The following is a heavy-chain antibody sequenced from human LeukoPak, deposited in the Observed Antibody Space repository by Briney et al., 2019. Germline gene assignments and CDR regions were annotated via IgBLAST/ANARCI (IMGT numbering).Heavy chain of an antibody. CDR2: IYHSGST. J-gene: IGHJ3*02. CDR1: GGSVSSDGYY. D-gene: IGHD3-3*01. CDR3: ARSHDYEFWSGYFTGAFDI. Sequence: PSETLSLTCTVYGGSVSSDGYYWSWIRQPPGKGLECIGYIYHSGSTYYNPSLKSRVTISVDRSKNQFSLKLNSVTAADTAVYYCARSHDYEFWSGYFTGAFDIWGQGTMVTVSS. V-gene: IGHV4-30-2*01.